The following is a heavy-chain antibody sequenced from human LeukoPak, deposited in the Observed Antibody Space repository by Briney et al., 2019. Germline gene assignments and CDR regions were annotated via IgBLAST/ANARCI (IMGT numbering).Heavy chain of an antibody. CDR3: ARPITGTTFPFDY. D-gene: IGHD1-7*01. Sequence: ASVKVSCKASGYTFTSYAMHWVRQAPGQRLEWMGWINAGNGNTKYSQKFQGRVTITRDTSASTAYMELSSLRSEDTAVYYCARPITGTTFPFDYWGQGTLVTVSS. CDR2: INAGNGNT. CDR1: GYTFTSYA. V-gene: IGHV1-3*01. J-gene: IGHJ4*02.